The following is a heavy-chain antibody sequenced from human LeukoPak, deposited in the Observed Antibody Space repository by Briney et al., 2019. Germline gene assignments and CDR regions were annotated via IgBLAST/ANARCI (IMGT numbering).Heavy chain of an antibody. CDR2: IYHGGST. CDR1: GYSISSGYY. J-gene: IGHJ4*02. D-gene: IGHD2-21*02. Sequence: SSETLSLTCTVSGYSISSGYYWGWIRQSPGKGLEWIGSIYHGGSTYYNPSLRSRVIVSVDTSKNHFSLKMSSVTAADTAVYYCARDLASCAGDCYSDGFDYWGQGALVTVSS. V-gene: IGHV4-38-2*02. CDR3: ARDLASCAGDCYSDGFDY.